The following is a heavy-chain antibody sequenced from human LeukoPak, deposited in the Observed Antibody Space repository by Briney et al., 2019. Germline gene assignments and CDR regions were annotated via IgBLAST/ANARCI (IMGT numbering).Heavy chain of an antibody. D-gene: IGHD5-12*01. J-gene: IGHJ4*02. V-gene: IGHV1-46*01. Sequence: ASVKVSCKASGYTFTSYYMHWVRQAPGQGLEWMGIINPSGGSTSYAQKFQGRVTMTRNTSISTAYMELSSLRSEDTAVYYCARAYGGYDFGYWGQGTLVTVSS. CDR1: GYTFTSYY. CDR2: INPSGGST. CDR3: ARAYGGYDFGY.